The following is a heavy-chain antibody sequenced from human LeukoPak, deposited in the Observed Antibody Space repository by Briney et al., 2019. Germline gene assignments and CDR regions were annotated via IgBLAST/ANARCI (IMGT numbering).Heavy chain of an antibody. CDR3: ARVGCSGGVCAEWSDP. CDR2: IYSGGST. J-gene: IGHJ5*02. CDR1: GFTVSSNY. D-gene: IGHD2-8*02. Sequence: GGSLRLSCAASGFTVSSNYMSWVRQAPGKGLEWVSVIYSGGSTYYADSVKGRFTISRDNAKNTLFLQMNSLRAEDTAVYYCARVGCSGGVCAEWSDPWGQGTLVTVSS. V-gene: IGHV3-66*01.